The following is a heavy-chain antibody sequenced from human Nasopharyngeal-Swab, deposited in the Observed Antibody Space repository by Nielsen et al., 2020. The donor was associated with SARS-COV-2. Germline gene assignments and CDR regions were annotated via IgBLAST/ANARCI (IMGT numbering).Heavy chain of an antibody. CDR3: ARGFVGAYYDSNLDV. D-gene: IGHD3-22*01. Sequence: WIRQPPGKGLEWIGYIYYSGSTYYNPSPKSRVTISVDTSKNQFSLKLSSVTAADTAVYHCARGFVGAYYDSNLDVWGKGTAVTVSS. J-gene: IGHJ6*04. CDR2: IYYSGST. V-gene: IGHV4-31*02.